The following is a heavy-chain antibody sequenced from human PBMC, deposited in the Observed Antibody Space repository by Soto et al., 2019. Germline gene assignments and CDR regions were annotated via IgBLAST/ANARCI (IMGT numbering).Heavy chain of an antibody. CDR2: INHSGST. Sequence: PSETLSLTCAVYGGSFSGYYWSWIRQPPGKGLEWIGEINHSGSTNYNPSLKSRVTISVDTSKNQFSLKLSSVTAADTAVYYCARVRCSSTSCPKRNWFDPWGQGTLVTVSS. D-gene: IGHD2-2*01. CDR1: GGSFSGYY. CDR3: ARVRCSSTSCPKRNWFDP. V-gene: IGHV4-34*01. J-gene: IGHJ5*02.